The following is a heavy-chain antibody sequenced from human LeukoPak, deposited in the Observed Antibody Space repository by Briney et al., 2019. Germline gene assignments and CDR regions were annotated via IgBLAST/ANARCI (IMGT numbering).Heavy chain of an antibody. Sequence: ASVKVSCKASGYTFTSYGISWVRQAPGQGLEWMGWISAYNGNTNYAQKLQGRVTMTTDTSTSSAYMELRSLRSDDTAVYYCARVVPYYYGSGSYRANDAFDIWGQGTMVTVSS. CDR2: ISAYNGNT. J-gene: IGHJ3*02. CDR1: GYTFTSYG. D-gene: IGHD3-10*01. CDR3: ARVVPYYYGSGSYRANDAFDI. V-gene: IGHV1-18*01.